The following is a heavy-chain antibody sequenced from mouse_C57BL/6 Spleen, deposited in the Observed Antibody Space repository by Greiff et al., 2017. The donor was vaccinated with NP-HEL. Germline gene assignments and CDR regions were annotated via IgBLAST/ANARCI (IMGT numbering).Heavy chain of an antibody. J-gene: IGHJ4*01. D-gene: IGHD1-1*01. CDR3: ARGITTVPYAMDY. V-gene: IGHV1-39*01. CDR1: GYSFTDYN. Sequence: EVQLQQSGPELVKPGASVKISCKASGYSFTDYNMNWVKQSNGKSLEWIGVINPNYGTTSYNQKFKGKATLTVDQSSSTAYMQLNSLTSEDSAVDYGARGITTVPYAMDYWGQGTSVTVSS. CDR2: INPNYGTT.